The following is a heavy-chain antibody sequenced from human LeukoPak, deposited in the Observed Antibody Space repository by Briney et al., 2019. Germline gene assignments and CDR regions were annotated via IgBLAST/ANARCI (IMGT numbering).Heavy chain of an antibody. V-gene: IGHV1-2*06. CDR3: ARLKRGELLWFGEESDY. Sequence: ASVKVSCKASGYTFTGYYMHWVRQAPGQGLEWMGRINPNSGGTNYAQKFQGRVTMTRDTSISTAYMELSRLRSDDTAVYYCARLKRGELLWFGEESDYWGQGTLVTVSS. J-gene: IGHJ4*02. CDR2: INPNSGGT. D-gene: IGHD3-10*01. CDR1: GYTFTGYY.